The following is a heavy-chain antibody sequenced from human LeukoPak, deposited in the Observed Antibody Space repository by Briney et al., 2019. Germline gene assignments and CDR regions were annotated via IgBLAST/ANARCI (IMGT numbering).Heavy chain of an antibody. CDR3: VKGDLSRWFDP. V-gene: IGHV3-64D*06. Sequence: GGSLRLSPAASVFTFSSYAMHWVRQAPGKGLEYVSAISSNGGSTYYADSVKGRFTISRDNSKNTLYLQMSSLRAEDTAVYYCVKGDLSRWFDPWGQGTLVTVSS. J-gene: IGHJ5*02. CDR2: ISSNGGST. D-gene: IGHD3-3*01. CDR1: VFTFSSYA.